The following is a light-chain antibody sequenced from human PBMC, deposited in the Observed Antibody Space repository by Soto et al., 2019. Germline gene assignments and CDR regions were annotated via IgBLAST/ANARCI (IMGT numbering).Light chain of an antibody. J-gene: IGLJ3*02. CDR2: LNSDGSL. Sequence: QLVLTQSPSASASLGASVKLTCTLSSGHSSYAIAWHQQQPEKGPRFLMKLNSDGSLSKGDGIPDRFSGSSSGAERYLTISSLQSEDEADYYCQTWGTGIWVFGGGTKVTVL. CDR1: SGHSSYA. V-gene: IGLV4-69*01. CDR3: QTWGTGIWV.